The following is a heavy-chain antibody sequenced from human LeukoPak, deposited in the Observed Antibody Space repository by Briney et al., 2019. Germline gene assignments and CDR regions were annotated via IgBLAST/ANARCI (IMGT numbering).Heavy chain of an antibody. CDR1: GFTFSSYA. D-gene: IGHD5-18*01. CDR2: ISYDGSNK. V-gene: IGHV3-30*04. CDR3: ARVGRRVDTPMPGLDY. J-gene: IGHJ4*02. Sequence: PGGSLRLSCAASGFTFSSYAMHWVRQAPGKGLEGVAVISYDGSNKYYADSVKGRFTISRDNSKNTLYLQMNSLRAEDTAVYYCARVGRRVDTPMPGLDYWGQGTLVTVSS.